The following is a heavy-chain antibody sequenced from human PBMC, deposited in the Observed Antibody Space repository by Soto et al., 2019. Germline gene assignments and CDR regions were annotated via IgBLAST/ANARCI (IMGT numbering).Heavy chain of an antibody. J-gene: IGHJ5*02. V-gene: IGHV1-3*01. Sequence: ASVRVSCKASGYTFTRYTMNWVRQAPGQRLEWMGWINPDNGNTKSSQKFQDRVIITRDTSASTAYMDLSSLRSEDTAVYYCARGIATGQLDPWGQGTLVTVSS. D-gene: IGHD2-15*01. CDR3: ARGIATGQLDP. CDR2: INPDNGNT. CDR1: GYTFTRYT.